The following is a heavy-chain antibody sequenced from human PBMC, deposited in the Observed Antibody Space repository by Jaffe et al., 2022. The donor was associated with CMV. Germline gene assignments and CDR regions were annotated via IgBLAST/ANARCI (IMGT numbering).Heavy chain of an antibody. D-gene: IGHD3-16*01. J-gene: IGHJ6*03. V-gene: IGHV4-39*01. CDR3: ARHRADSRRLGSFTTYYYYYMDV. Sequence: QLQLQESGPELVKPSETLSLTCTVSGGSISSSSYYWDWIRQPPGKGLEWIGNIYYTGSTYYNPSLKSRVTISVDTSKNQFSLKLISVTAADTALYYCARHRADSRRLGSFTTYYYYYMDVWGKGTTVSVSS. CDR2: IYYTGST. CDR1: GGSISSSSYY.